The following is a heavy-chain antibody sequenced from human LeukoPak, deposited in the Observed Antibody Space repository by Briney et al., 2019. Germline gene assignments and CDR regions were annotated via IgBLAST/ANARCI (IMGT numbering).Heavy chain of an antibody. V-gene: IGHV1-69*13. CDR2: IIPIFGTA. J-gene: IGHJ6*02. CDR3: ARADDDYGDYNYYYGMDV. D-gene: IGHD4-17*01. CDR1: GGTFSSYA. Sequence: GASVKVSCKASGGTFSSYAISWVRQAPGQGLEWMGGIIPIFGTANYAQKFQGRVTITADESTSTAYMELSSLRSEDTAVYYYARADDDYGDYNYYYGMDVWGQGTTVTVSS.